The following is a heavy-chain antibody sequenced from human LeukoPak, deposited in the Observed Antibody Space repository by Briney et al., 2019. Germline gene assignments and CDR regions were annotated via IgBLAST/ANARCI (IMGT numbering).Heavy chain of an antibody. J-gene: IGHJ6*02. D-gene: IGHD2-15*01. CDR3: VRDPSCSGGGCYYYYGMDV. CDR1: GFTFNIYA. V-gene: IGHV3-33*08. CDR2: IWYDGSNK. Sequence: GRSLRLSCAASGFTFNIYAIHWVRQAPGKGLEWVAVIWYDGSNKYYADSVRGRFTISRDNSKNTLYLQMNSLRADDTAIYYCVRDPSCSGGGCYYYYGMDVWGQGTTVTVSS.